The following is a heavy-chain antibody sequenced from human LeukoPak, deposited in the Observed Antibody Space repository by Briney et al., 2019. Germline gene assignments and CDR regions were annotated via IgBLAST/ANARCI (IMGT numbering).Heavy chain of an antibody. CDR1: GASSGASC. D-gene: IGHD3-22*01. CDR2: ISDGGGT. V-gene: IGHV4-59*01. CDR3: ARESAYYSDSSAYFVLDS. J-gene: IGHJ4*02. Sequence: SETLSLTCTVSGASSGASCWTWIRQPPGKGLEWIGYISDGGGTYLNPSLKSRVTMSGDTSRSPSSLRLASVPASDTAVYFCARESAYYSDSSAYFVLDSWGQGTPVTVSS.